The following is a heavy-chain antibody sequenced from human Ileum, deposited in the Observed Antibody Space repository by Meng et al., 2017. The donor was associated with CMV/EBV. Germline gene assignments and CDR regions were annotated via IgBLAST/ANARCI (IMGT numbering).Heavy chain of an antibody. CDR2: INPNSGGT. V-gene: IGHV1-2*02. Sequence: ASVKVSCKASGYTFTGYYMHWVRQAPGQGLEWMGWINPNSGGTNYAQKFQGRVSMTRDRSISTVYVELSRLRSDDAAVYYCARGAYDFWSGPSGKNYYDSWGQGTLVTVSS. CDR1: GYTFTGYY. J-gene: IGHJ4*02. D-gene: IGHD3-3*01. CDR3: ARGAYDFWSGPSGKNYYDS.